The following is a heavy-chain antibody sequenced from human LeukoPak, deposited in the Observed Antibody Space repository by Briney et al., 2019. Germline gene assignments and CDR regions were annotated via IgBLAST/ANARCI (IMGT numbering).Heavy chain of an antibody. V-gene: IGHV3-23*01. Sequence: GGSLRLSCVASGFSLSGYWMYWVRQAPGKGLEWVSAISGSGGSTYYADSVKGRFTISRDNSKNTLYLQMNSLRAEDTAVYYCAKREDYYDSSGYHFDYWGQGALVTVSS. CDR2: ISGSGGST. CDR3: AKREDYYDSSGYHFDY. CDR1: GFSLSGYW. D-gene: IGHD3-22*01. J-gene: IGHJ4*02.